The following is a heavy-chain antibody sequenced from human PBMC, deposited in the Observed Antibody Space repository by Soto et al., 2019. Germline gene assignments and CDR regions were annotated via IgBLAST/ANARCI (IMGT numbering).Heavy chain of an antibody. CDR3: AKDTVVPAALFDY. Sequence: PGGSLRLSCVASGFTFKNFAMTWVRQAPGKGLEWVSAISGSGGSTYYADSVKGRFTISRDNSKNTLYLQMNSLRAEDTAVYYCAKDTVVPAALFDYWGQGTLVTVSS. CDR2: ISGSGGST. J-gene: IGHJ4*02. V-gene: IGHV3-23*01. D-gene: IGHD2-2*01. CDR1: GFTFKNFA.